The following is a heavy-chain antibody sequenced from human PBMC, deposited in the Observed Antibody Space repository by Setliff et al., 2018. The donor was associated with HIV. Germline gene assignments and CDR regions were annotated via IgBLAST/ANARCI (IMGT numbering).Heavy chain of an antibody. Sequence: ASVKVSCKASGYTISTYLIAWVRQAPGQGLEWMGWISPFNGNTNYAQKLQGRLTVTTDTSTSTAYMELRSLRSDDTAVYYCARATSGTTHDFWGQGTLVTVSS. D-gene: IGHD4-17*01. CDR2: ISPFNGNT. CDR3: ARATSGTTHDF. CDR1: GYTISTYL. V-gene: IGHV1-18*01. J-gene: IGHJ4*02.